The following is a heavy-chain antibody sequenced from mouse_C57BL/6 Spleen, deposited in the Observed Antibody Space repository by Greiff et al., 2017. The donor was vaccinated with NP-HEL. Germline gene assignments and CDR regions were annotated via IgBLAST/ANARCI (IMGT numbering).Heavy chain of an antibody. CDR1: GFTFTDYY. CDR3: ARYDGVTNYFDY. Sequence: EVKLMESGGGLVQPGGSLSLSCAASGFTFTDYYMSWVRQPPGKALEWLGFIRNKANGYTTEYSASVKGRFTISRDNSQSILYLQMNALRAEDSATYYCARYDGVTNYFDYWGQGTTLTVSS. CDR2: IRNKANGYTT. J-gene: IGHJ2*01. V-gene: IGHV7-3*01. D-gene: IGHD2-3*01.